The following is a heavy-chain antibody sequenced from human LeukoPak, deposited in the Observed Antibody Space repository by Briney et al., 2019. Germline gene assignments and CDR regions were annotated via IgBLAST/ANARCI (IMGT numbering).Heavy chain of an antibody. CDR1: GFTVSSNY. V-gene: IGHV3-66*01. CDR3: VKGQWGWLRPPPDY. J-gene: IGHJ4*02. Sequence: GGSLRLSCAASGFTVSSNYMSWVRQAPGKGLEWVSVIYSGGSTYYADSVKGRFTISRDNSKNTLYLQMSSLRAEDTAVYYCVKGQWGWLRPPPDYWGQGTLVTVSS. D-gene: IGHD5-12*01. CDR2: IYSGGST.